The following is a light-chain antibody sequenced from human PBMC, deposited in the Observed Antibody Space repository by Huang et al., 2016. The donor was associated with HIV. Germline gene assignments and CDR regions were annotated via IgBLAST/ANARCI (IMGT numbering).Light chain of an antibody. V-gene: IGKV3-11*01. J-gene: IGKJ4*01. Sequence: EIVLTQSPATLSLSPGHRATLSCRASQRVSAYLAWYQQKPGQAPRLLIYGASNWATGIPARFSGSGSGTDFTLTISSLEPEDFAVYYCQQRSDWPLTFGGGTKVEIK. CDR1: QRVSAY. CDR2: GAS. CDR3: QQRSDWPLT.